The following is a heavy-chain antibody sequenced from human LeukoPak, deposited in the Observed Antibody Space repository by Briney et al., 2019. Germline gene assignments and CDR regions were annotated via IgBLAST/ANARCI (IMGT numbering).Heavy chain of an antibody. D-gene: IGHD3-22*01. Sequence: PSETLSLTCSVSGGSISSYYWSWIRQPPGKGLEWIGYIYYSGSTNYNPSLKSRVTISVDMSKNQFSLKLSSVTAADTAVYYCARAVTYYYDSSGYPTPDYWGQGTLVTVSS. V-gene: IGHV4-59*08. CDR1: GGSISSYY. CDR2: IYYSGST. J-gene: IGHJ4*02. CDR3: ARAVTYYYDSSGYPTPDY.